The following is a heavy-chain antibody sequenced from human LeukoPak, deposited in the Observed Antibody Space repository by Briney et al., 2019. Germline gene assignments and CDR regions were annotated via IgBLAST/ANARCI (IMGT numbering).Heavy chain of an antibody. Sequence: GGSLRLSCAASGFTFHDYGMHWVRQAPGKGLEWVSLISWDGGGTYFADSVKGRFTISRDNRKKSVYLQMNNLTAEDTALYYCVKDTDGFLRFWGQGTLVTVSS. V-gene: IGHV3-43D*03. CDR3: VKDTDGFLRF. CDR2: ISWDGGGT. J-gene: IGHJ4*02. D-gene: IGHD4-17*01. CDR1: GFTFHDYG.